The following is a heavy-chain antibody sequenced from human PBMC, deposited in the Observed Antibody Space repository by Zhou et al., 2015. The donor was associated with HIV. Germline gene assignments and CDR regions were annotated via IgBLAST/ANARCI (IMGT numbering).Heavy chain of an antibody. CDR1: GGTFTSYA. Sequence: QVQLVQSGAEVRKPGSSVKVSCTASGGTFTSYAVNWVRQAPGQGLEWMGGVIPIFGTADYAQKFRDRVTITADKSTSTAYMEVSSLRSEDTAVYYCARLLGDTSGYPDAFDLWGQGTTVTVSS. CDR3: ARLLGDTSGYPDAFDL. CDR2: VIPIFGTA. V-gene: IGHV1-69*06. J-gene: IGHJ3*01. D-gene: IGHD3-22*01.